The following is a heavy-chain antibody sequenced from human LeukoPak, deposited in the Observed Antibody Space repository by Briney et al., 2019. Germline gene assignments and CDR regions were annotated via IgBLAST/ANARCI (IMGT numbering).Heavy chain of an antibody. CDR1: GDSVSSNSAT. D-gene: IGHD1-26*01. V-gene: IGHV6-1*01. CDR3: ARVSSPWSPRDAFDI. Sequence: PSQTLSLTCAISGDSVSSNSATLNWIRQSPSRGLEWLVRTYYKSKWYNDYAVSVKSRITINSDTSKNQFSLQLNSVTPEDTAVYYCARVSSPWSPRDAFDIWGQGTMVTVSS. J-gene: IGHJ3*02. CDR2: TYYKSKWYN.